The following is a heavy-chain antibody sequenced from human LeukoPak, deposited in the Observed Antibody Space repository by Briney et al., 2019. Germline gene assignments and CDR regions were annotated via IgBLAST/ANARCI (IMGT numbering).Heavy chain of an antibody. V-gene: IGHV4-31*03. CDR3: ARAGFTYYFDY. CDR1: GGSISSGGYY. D-gene: IGHD6-19*01. CDR2: IYYSGST. J-gene: IGHJ4*02. Sequence: SETLSLTCTVSGGSISSGGYYWSWIRQHPGKDLEWIGYIYYSGSTYYNPSLKSRVTISVDTSKNQFSLKLSSVTAADTAVYYCARAGFTYYFDYWGQGTLVTVSS.